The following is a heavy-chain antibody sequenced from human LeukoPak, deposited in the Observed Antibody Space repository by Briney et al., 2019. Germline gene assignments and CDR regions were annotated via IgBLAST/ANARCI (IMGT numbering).Heavy chain of an antibody. D-gene: IGHD3/OR15-3a*01. CDR2: INHSGST. Sequence: SETLSLTCAVYGGSFSGYYWSWIRQPPGKGLEWIGEINHSGSTNYNPSLKTRVTISVDTSKNQFSLKLSSVTAADTAVYSCARCQGNWTEAFDIWGQGTMVTVSS. CDR3: ARCQGNWTEAFDI. CDR1: GGSFSGYY. J-gene: IGHJ3*02. V-gene: IGHV4-34*01.